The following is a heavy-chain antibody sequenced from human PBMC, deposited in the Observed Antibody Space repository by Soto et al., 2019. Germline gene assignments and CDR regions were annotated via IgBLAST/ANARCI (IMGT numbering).Heavy chain of an antibody. CDR3: ARRAAAATPDY. D-gene: IGHD6-13*01. CDR2: INPSGGST. V-gene: IGHV1-46*01. CDR1: GYTFTSYY. J-gene: IGHJ4*02. Sequence: QVQLVQSGAEVKKPGASVKVSCKASGYTFTSYYMHWVRQAPGQGLEWMGIINPSGGSTSYAQKFQGRVTMTRDTATSTVYMELSSLRSEDTAVYYCARRAAAATPDYWGQGTLVTVSS.